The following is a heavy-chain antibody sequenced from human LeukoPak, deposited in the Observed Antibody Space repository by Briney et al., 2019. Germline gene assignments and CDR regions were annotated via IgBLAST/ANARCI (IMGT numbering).Heavy chain of an antibody. Sequence: PSETLSLTCTVSGYSISSDYYWGWIRQPPGKGLEWIGSIYHSGRTYYNPSLKSRLTISVDTSKNQFSLKLSSVTAADTAVHYCARVTASGVVDYWGQGTLVTVSS. V-gene: IGHV4-38-2*02. CDR3: ARVTASGVVDY. CDR2: IYHSGRT. J-gene: IGHJ4*02. D-gene: IGHD7-27*01. CDR1: GYSISSDYY.